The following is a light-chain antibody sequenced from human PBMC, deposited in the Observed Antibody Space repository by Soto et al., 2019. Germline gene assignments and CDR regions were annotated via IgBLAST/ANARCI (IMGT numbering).Light chain of an antibody. J-gene: IGLJ3*02. V-gene: IGLV2-14*03. Sequence: QSALTQPASVSGSPGQSITISCTGTSSDVGAYNYVSWYQQLPDKAPKLMIYDVTYRPSGVSNRFSDSKSGNTASLTISGLQADDEADYFCSSYTTSSTLVFGGGTKLTVL. CDR1: SSDVGAYNY. CDR2: DVT. CDR3: SSYTTSSTLV.